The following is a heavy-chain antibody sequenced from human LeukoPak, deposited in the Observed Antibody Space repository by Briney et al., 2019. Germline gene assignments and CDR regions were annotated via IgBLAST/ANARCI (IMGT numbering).Heavy chain of an antibody. CDR3: ARDYYEYCSSASCSPY. CDR1: EFTFSTYS. D-gene: IGHD2-2*01. Sequence: GGSLRLSCVASEFTFSTYSMNWVRQAPGKGLEWVSSISSSSNYIYYADSVKGRFTISRDNAKNSLYLQMNSLRAEDTAVYYCARDYYEYCSSASCSPYWGQGTLVTVSS. J-gene: IGHJ4*02. V-gene: IGHV3-21*01. CDR2: ISSSSNYI.